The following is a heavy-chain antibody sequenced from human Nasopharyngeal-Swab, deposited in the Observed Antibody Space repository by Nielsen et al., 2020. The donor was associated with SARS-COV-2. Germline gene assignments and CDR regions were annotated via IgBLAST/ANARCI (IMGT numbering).Heavy chain of an antibody. Sequence: GSLRLSCAVSGGSVSSNDWWTLVRQSPGKGLEWIGEVSHSGSINYNPSLKSRVTLSMDKSKRQFSLRLTSVSAADTAVYFCARGDLVVVPSPILGLGPFFYYFYLDVWGKGTTVTVSS. CDR3: ARGDLVVVPSPILGLGPFFYYFYLDV. D-gene: IGHD2-2*01. CDR1: GGSVSSNDW. V-gene: IGHV4-4*01. J-gene: IGHJ6*03. CDR2: VSHSGSI.